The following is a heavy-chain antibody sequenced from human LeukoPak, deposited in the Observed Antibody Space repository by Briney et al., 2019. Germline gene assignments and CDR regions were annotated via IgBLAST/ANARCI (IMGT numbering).Heavy chain of an antibody. D-gene: IGHD5-12*01. Sequence: GRSLRLSCAASGFTFSSYAMHWVRQAPGKGLEWVAVISYDGSNKYYADSVKGRFTISRDNSKNTLYLQMNSLRAEDTAVYYCAKVGNIVATILDYWGQGTLVTVSS. CDR2: ISYDGSNK. J-gene: IGHJ4*02. V-gene: IGHV3-30*04. CDR1: GFTFSSYA. CDR3: AKVGNIVATILDY.